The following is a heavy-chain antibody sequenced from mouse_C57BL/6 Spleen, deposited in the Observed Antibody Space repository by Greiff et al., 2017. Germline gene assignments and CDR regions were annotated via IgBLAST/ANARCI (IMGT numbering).Heavy chain of an antibody. CDR3: ESLYDYDGFAY. CDR2: ISSGGSYT. Sequence: EVQRVESGGGLVKPGGSLKLSCAASGFTFSSDGMSWFRQTPDKRLVWFATISSGGSYTYYPDSVKGRFTSSRDNAKNTLYLQMRSSKSEDTAMYYCESLYDYDGFAYWGQGTLVTVSA. J-gene: IGHJ3*01. V-gene: IGHV5-6*01. D-gene: IGHD2-4*01. CDR1: GFTFSSDG.